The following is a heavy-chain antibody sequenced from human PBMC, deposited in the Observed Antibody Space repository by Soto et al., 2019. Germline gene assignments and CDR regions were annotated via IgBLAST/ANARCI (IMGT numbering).Heavy chain of an antibody. CDR2: IYSGSTT. V-gene: IGHV3-53*02. CDR3: ARNTGPLDY. Sequence: VQLVETGGGLVQPGGSLRLSCAASELTVSSTYMTWVRQAPGKGLEWVSLIYSGSTTYYADSVKGRFTISRDNSKNTLYLQMNSLRADDTAVYFCARNTGPLDYWGQGTLVTVSS. J-gene: IGHJ4*02. CDR1: ELTVSSTY.